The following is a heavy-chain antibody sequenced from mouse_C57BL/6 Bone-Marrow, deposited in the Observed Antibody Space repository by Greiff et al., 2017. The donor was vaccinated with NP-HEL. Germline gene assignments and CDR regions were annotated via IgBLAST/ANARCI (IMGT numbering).Heavy chain of an antibody. CDR2: IYPRSGNT. D-gene: IGHD1-1*01. Sequence: QVQLQQSGAELARPGASVKLSCKASGYTFTSYGISWVKQRTGQGLEWIGEIYPRSGNTYYNEKFKGKATLTADKSSSTAYMELRSLTSEDSAVYFCARGLYYYGSGYAMDYWGQGTSVTASS. CDR3: ARGLYYYGSGYAMDY. V-gene: IGHV1-81*01. CDR1: GYTFTSYG. J-gene: IGHJ4*01.